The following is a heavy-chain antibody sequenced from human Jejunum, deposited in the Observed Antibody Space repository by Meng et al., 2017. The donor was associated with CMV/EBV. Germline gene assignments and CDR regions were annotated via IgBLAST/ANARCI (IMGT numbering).Heavy chain of an antibody. D-gene: IGHD6-19*01. Sequence: KTSRYAFPFSAMHWVRQAPGQRLEWMAWINPGNGDTEYSQKFQDRLTITVDTSANTASMELSSLRSEDTAVYYCAREGFSSGWSHFDSWGQGTLVTVSS. CDR2: INPGNGDT. CDR3: AREGFSSGWSHFDS. CDR1: RYAFPFSA. V-gene: IGHV1-3*01. J-gene: IGHJ4*02.